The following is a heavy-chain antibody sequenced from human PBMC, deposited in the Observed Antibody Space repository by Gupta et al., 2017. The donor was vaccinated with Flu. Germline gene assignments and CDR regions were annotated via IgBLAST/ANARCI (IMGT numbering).Heavy chain of an antibody. CDR1: GFSFSTYG. Sequence: QEQVVESGGDVVQPGRSLRLSCAASGFSFSTYGMHWVRQAPGKGLEWMAVISHDVSDKYYADSVKGRFTISRDNSKNTLYLQMNSLRIEDTAVYYCAKDWKWNYNNYGMNVWGQGTTVTVSS. D-gene: IGHD5-24*01. J-gene: IGHJ6*02. CDR2: ISHDVSDK. CDR3: AKDWKWNYNNYGMNV. V-gene: IGHV3-30*18.